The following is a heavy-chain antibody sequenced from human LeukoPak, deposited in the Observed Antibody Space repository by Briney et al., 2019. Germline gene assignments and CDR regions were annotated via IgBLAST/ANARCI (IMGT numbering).Heavy chain of an antibody. CDR1: GFTSSDYS. V-gene: IGHV3-21*01. Sequence: GGSLRLSCAASGFTSSDYSMNWVRQAPGKGLEWVSSISLSSTYIYYADSVKGRFTISRDNAKNSLYLQMNSLRAEDTAVYYCARDLGAEHYWGQGTLVTVSS. J-gene: IGHJ4*02. CDR3: ARDLGAEHY. CDR2: ISLSSTYI. D-gene: IGHD4/OR15-4a*01.